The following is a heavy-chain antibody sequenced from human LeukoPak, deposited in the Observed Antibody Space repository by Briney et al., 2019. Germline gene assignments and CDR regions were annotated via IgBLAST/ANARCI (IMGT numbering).Heavy chain of an antibody. J-gene: IGHJ2*01. CDR2: IYYNGGT. CDR3: ARDSAARSDL. D-gene: IGHD2-15*01. V-gene: IGHV4-59*11. Sequence: SETLSLTCTVSGGSISGHHWSWIRQPPGKELEWIGYIYYNGGTSYNPFLKSRVTISVDTSKNQFSLHLNAVTAADTAVYYCARDSAARSDLWGRGTLVTVAS. CDR1: GGSISGHH.